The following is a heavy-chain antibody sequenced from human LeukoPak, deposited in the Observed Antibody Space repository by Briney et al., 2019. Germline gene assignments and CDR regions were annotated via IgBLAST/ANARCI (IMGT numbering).Heavy chain of an antibody. CDR3: ARDRMGGSFDY. CDR1: GFTFSSYD. CDR2: ITKSSNTI. Sequence: GGSLGLSCAASGFTFSSYDMNWVRQAPGKGLEWVSFITKSSNTIYYADSMKGRFTISRDNVKNSLYLQMNSLRAEDTAVYYCARDRMGGSFDYWGQGTLVTVSS. V-gene: IGHV3-48*01. J-gene: IGHJ4*02. D-gene: IGHD2-15*01.